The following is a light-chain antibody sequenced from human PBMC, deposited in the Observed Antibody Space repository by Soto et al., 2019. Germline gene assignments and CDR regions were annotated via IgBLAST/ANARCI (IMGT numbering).Light chain of an antibody. J-gene: IGKJ1*01. V-gene: IGKV3-15*01. CDR3: HQYYNRPPWT. CDR2: ATS. CDR1: QSVDND. Sequence: EIVMTQSPATLSVSPGDRATLSCRASQSVDNDLAWYQQKPGQAPRLLVFATSARATGVPDRFRGSRSGTDFTLTISSLQPEDSATYYCHQYYNRPPWTFGQGTKVDIK.